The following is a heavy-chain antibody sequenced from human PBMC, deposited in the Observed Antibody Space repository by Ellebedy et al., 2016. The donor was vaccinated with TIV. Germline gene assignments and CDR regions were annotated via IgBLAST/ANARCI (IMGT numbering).Heavy chain of an antibody. Sequence: GESLKISCSASGLTFSNYYMHWVRQAPGKGLEYVSAVSSDGAGTYYADSVKGRFTISRDNSTHTLYLRMSSLRAEDTAVYYCVKRGPYYFGSGSYSDYWGQGTLVTVSS. J-gene: IGHJ4*02. D-gene: IGHD3-10*01. CDR2: VSSDGAGT. CDR3: VKRGPYYFGSGSYSDY. CDR1: GLTFSNYY. V-gene: IGHV3-64D*06.